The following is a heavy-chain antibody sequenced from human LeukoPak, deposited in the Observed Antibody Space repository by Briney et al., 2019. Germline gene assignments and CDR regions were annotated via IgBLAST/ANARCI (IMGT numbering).Heavy chain of an antibody. CDR3: ARGAYGDYYFNS. J-gene: IGHJ4*02. Sequence: PGGSLRLSCAASGFTFNTYTMNWVRQAPGKGLEWVSYISGSSGIIDYADSVRGRFTISRDNAKNSLYLQMNSLRAEDTAVYYCARGAYGDYYFNSWGQGALVTVSS. D-gene: IGHD4-17*01. CDR1: GFTFNTYT. CDR2: ISGSSGII. V-gene: IGHV3-48*01.